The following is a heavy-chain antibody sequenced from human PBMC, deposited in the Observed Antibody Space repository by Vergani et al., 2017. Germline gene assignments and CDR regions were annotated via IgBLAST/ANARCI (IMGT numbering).Heavy chain of an antibody. CDR1: GGSISSYY. V-gene: IGHV4-59*01. J-gene: IGHJ6*03. CDR3: ARDRGIVVVPAAPQTYYYYYYMDV. D-gene: IGHD2-2*01. CDR2: IYYSGST. Sequence: QVQLQESGPGLVKPSETLSLTCTVSGGSISSYYWSWIRQPPGKGLEWIGYIYYSGSTNYNPSLKSRVTISVDTSKNQFSLKLSSVTAADTAVYYCARDRGIVVVPAAPQTYYYYYYMDVWGKGTTVTVSS.